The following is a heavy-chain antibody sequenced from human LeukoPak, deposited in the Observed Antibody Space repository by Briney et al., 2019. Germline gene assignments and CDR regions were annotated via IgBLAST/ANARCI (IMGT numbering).Heavy chain of an antibody. J-gene: IGHJ3*02. V-gene: IGHV4-30-4*01. CDR2: IYYSGST. Sequence: SQTLSLTCTVSGGSISSGDYYWSWIRQPPGRGLQWIGFIYYSGSTYYNPSLKSRLSISLDTSTNQFSLRLSSVTAADTSVYYCARGYCSGGSCYDAFDIWGQGTMVTVSS. CDR3: ARGYCSGGSCYDAFDI. CDR1: GGSISSGDYY. D-gene: IGHD2-15*01.